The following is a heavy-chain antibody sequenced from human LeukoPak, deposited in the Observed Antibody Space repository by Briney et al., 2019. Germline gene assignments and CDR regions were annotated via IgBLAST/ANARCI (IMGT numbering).Heavy chain of an antibody. CDR1: GFTVGSNY. D-gene: IGHD2-2*02. CDR2: IYSGGST. J-gene: IGHJ6*03. Sequence: GGSLRLSCAASGFTVGSNYMSWVRQAPGKGLEWVSVIYSGGSTYYADSVKGRFTISRDNSKTTLYLEMNSLTAEDTAVYFCAKGYCTSTSCYRYYYYFMDVWGKGTTVTVSS. CDR3: AKGYCTSTSCYRYYYYFMDV. V-gene: IGHV3-53*05.